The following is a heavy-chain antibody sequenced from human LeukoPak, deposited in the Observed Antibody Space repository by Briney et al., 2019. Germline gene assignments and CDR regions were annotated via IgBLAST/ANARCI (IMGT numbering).Heavy chain of an antibody. CDR1: GFTFSSYS. CDR3: ARGSQLESTDY. D-gene: IGHD1-1*01. J-gene: IGHJ4*02. Sequence: PGGSLRLSCAASGFTFSSYSMNWVRQAPGKGLEWVSYISSSSSTIYYADSVKGRFTISRDNAKNSLYLQMNSLRAEDTAVYYCARGSQLESTDYWGQGTLVTVSS. CDR2: ISSSSSTI. V-gene: IGHV3-48*01.